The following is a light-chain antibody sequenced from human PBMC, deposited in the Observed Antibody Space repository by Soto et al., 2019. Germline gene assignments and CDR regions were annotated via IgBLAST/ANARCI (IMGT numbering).Light chain of an antibody. V-gene: IGKV1-39*01. CDR3: QQYNSYSPT. CDR2: AAS. CDR1: QSISSY. J-gene: IGKJ1*01. Sequence: DLQITHSPSSLSASVLDRVTITCRASQSISSYLNWYQQKPGKAPKLLIYAASTLQSGVPSRFSGSGSGTDFTLTISGLQPGDSATYYCQQYNSYSPTFGQGTKVDIK.